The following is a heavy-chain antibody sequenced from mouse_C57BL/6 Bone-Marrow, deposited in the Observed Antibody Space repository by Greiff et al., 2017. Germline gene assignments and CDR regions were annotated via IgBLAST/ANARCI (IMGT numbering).Heavy chain of an antibody. J-gene: IGHJ2*01. V-gene: IGHV1-75*01. CDR1: GYTFTDYY. D-gene: IGHD2-2*01. Sequence: VQLQQSGPELVKPGASVKISCKASGYTFTDYYINWVKQRPGQGLEWIGWIFPGSGSTYYNEKFKGKATLTVDKSSSTAYMLLSSLTSEDSAVYFWATMVTTTGYYFDYWGQGTTLTVSS. CDR3: ATMVTTTGYYFDY. CDR2: IFPGSGST.